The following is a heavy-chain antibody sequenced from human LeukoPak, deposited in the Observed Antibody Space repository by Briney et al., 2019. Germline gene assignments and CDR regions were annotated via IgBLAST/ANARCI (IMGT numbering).Heavy chain of an antibody. CDR2: ISSNGGST. D-gene: IGHD3-22*01. J-gene: IGHJ4*02. CDR3: ARWRHSSGYYYDD. Sequence: GGSLRLSCAASGFTFSSYTMRWVRQAPGKGLEYVSAISSNGGSTYYANSVKGRFTISRDNSKNTLYLQMGSLRAEDMAVYYCARWRHSSGYYYDDWGQGTLVTVSS. V-gene: IGHV3-64*01. CDR1: GFTFSSYT.